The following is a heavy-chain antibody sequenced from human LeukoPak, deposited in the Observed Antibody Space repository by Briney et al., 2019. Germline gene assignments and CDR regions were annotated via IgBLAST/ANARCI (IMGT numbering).Heavy chain of an antibody. CDR1: GGSISSYY. V-gene: IGHV4-59*01. D-gene: IGHD3-9*01. J-gene: IGHJ5*02. CDR2: IYYSGST. Sequence: SETLSLTCAVSGGSISSYYWSWIRQPPGKGLEWIGYIYYSGSTNYNPSLKSRVTISVDTSKNQFSLKLSSVTAADTAVYYCARAPNDYDILTGYYPNWFDPWGQRTLVTVSS. CDR3: ARAPNDYDILTGYYPNWFDP.